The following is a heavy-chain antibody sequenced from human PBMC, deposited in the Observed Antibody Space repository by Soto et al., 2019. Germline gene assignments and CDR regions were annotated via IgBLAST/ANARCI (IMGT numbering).Heavy chain of an antibody. CDR3: ATVSSSWVYNWFDP. D-gene: IGHD6-13*01. CDR1: GYTLTELS. CDR2: FDPEDGET. J-gene: IGHJ5*02. V-gene: IGHV1-24*01. Sequence: ASVKVSCKVSGYTLTELSMHWVRQAPGKGLEWMGGFDPEDGETIYAQKFQGRVTMTEDTSTDTAYMELSSLRSEDTAVYYCATVSSSWVYNWFDPWGQGTLVNVS.